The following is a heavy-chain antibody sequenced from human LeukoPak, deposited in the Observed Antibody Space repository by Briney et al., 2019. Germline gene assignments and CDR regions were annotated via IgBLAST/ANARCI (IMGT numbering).Heavy chain of an antibody. CDR1: GGSFSGYY. J-gene: IGHJ4*02. V-gene: IGHV4-34*01. Sequence: SETLSLTCAVYGGSFSGYYWSWIRQPPGKGLEWIGEINHSGSTNYNPSLKSRVTISVDTSKNQFSLKLSSVTAADTAVYYCARGVPRIYGSGSSLDYWDQGTLVTVSS. CDR2: INHSGST. CDR3: ARGVPRIYGSGSSLDY. D-gene: IGHD3-10*01.